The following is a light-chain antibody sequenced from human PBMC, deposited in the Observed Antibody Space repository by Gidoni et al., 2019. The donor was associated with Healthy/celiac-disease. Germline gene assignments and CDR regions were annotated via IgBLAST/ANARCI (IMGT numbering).Light chain of an antibody. CDR1: QSLLHSNGYNS. V-gene: IGKV2-28*01. J-gene: IGKJ1*01. CDR3: MQALQTPWT. Sequence: LVMTQSPLSLPVTPGEPASISCSSSQSLLHSNGYNSLDWYLQKPGQSPQLLIYLGSNRASGVPDRFSGSGSGTDFTLKISRVEAEDVGVYYCMQALQTPWTFGQGTKVEIK. CDR2: LGS.